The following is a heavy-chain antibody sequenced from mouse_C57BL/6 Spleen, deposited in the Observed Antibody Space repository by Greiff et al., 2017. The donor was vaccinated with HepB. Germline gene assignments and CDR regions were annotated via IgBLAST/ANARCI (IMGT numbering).Heavy chain of an antibody. CDR1: GFTFSDYG. V-gene: IGHV5-17*01. CDR2: ISSGSSTI. Sequence: EVKLMESGGGLVKPGGSLKLSCAASGFTFSDYGMHWVRQAPEKGLEWVAYISSGSSTIYYADTVKGRFTISRDNAKNTLFLQMTSLRSEDTAMYYCARRRDYRYFDVWGTGTTVTVSS. D-gene: IGHD2-12*01. J-gene: IGHJ1*03. CDR3: ARRRDYRYFDV.